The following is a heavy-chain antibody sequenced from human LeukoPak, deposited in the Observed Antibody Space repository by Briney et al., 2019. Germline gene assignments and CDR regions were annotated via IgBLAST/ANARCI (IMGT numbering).Heavy chain of an antibody. J-gene: IGHJ4*02. CDR3: AKDRTPALYYYDSSGYYDY. V-gene: IGHV3-23*01. D-gene: IGHD3-22*01. Sequence: PGGSLRLSCAASGFTFSSYAMSWVRQAPGKGLEWVSAISGSGGSTYHADSVKGRFTISRDNSKNTLYLQMNSLRAEDTAVYYCAKDRTPALYYYDSSGYYDYWGQGTLVTVSS. CDR1: GFTFSSYA. CDR2: ISGSGGST.